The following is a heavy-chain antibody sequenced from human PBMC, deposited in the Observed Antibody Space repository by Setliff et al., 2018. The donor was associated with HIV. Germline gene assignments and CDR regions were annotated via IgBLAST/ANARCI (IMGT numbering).Heavy chain of an antibody. CDR3: ARDWGGPLDY. Sequence: SETLSLTCTVSGGSISSGSYYWSWIRQPAGKGLEWIGHIYTSGSTNYNPSLKSRVTISVDTSKNQLSLKLSSVTAADTAVYYCARDWGGPLDYWGQGTLVTVSS. V-gene: IGHV4-61*09. D-gene: IGHD7-27*01. CDR1: GGSISSGSYY. J-gene: IGHJ4*02. CDR2: IYTSGST.